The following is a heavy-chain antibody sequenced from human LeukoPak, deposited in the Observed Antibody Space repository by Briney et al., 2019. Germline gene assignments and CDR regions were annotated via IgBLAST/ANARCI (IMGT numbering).Heavy chain of an antibody. CDR3: ARHCSAGSCYSAVDC. V-gene: IGHV4-39*01. Sequence: SETLSLTCTVSGGSISSGSYYWDWIRQPPGKGLEWIGHIYYNGYTHYNPSLKSRVTISVDTSKNQFSLKLSSVTAADTAVYYCARHCSAGSCYSAVDCWGQGTLVTVSS. J-gene: IGHJ4*02. CDR2: IYYNGYT. CDR1: GGSISSGSYY. D-gene: IGHD2-15*01.